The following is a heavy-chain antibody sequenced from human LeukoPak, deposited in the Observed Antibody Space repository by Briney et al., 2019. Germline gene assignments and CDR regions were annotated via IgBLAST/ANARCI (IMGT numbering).Heavy chain of an antibody. CDR1: GGTFSSYA. J-gene: IGHJ6*03. Sequence: ASVKVSCKASGGTFSSYAISWVRQAPGQGLEWMGGIIPIFGTANYAQKFQGRVTITADESTSTAYMELSSLRSEDVAVYYCAGYGSGIENYYYYYMDVWGKGTTVTVSS. V-gene: IGHV1-69*13. D-gene: IGHD3-10*01. CDR3: AGYGSGIENYYYYYMDV. CDR2: IIPIFGTA.